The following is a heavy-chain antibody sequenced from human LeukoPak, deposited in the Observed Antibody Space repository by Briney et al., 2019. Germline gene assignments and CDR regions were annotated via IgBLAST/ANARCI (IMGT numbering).Heavy chain of an antibody. CDR2: ISPSADIT. CDR1: GFTFSSHG. J-gene: IGHJ4*02. V-gene: IGHV3-23*01. CDR3: AKDDAWLQFND. Sequence: PGGSPRLSCAASGFTFSSHGMNWVRQAPGKGLEWISGISPSADITYYADSVKGRFTISRDNSENTVYLHMSSLRAGDTAVYFCAKDDAWLQFNDWGQGTLVTVSS. D-gene: IGHD5-24*01.